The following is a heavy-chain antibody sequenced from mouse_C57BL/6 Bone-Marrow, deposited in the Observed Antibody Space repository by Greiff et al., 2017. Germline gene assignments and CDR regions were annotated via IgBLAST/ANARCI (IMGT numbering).Heavy chain of an antibody. CDR2: IYPGSGST. CDR3: ARGGWLLYYNAEDY. V-gene: IGHV1-55*01. D-gene: IGHD2-3*01. Sequence: QVQLQQPGAELVKPGASVKMSCKASGYTFTSYWITWVKQRPGQGLEWIGDIYPGSGSTNYNEKFKSKATLTVETSSSTAYMQLSSLTSEDSAVYYCARGGWLLYYNAEDYWGQGTSVTVSS. J-gene: IGHJ4*01. CDR1: GYTFTSYW.